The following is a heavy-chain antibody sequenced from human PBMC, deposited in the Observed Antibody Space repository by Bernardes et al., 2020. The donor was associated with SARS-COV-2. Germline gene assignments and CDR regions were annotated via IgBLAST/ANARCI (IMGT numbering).Heavy chain of an antibody. CDR3: ARRYSSACFDY. CDR1: GYSFTPYW. CDR2: IYPGDSDT. Sequence: GGFLKSSSKGSGYSFTPYWIGWVRPIPGKGLEWMGIIYPGDSDTRYSPSFQGQVTISADKSISTAYLQWSSLKASDTAMSYCARRYSSACFDYWGQGTLVTVSS. J-gene: IGHJ4*02. D-gene: IGHD6-19*01. V-gene: IGHV5-51*01.